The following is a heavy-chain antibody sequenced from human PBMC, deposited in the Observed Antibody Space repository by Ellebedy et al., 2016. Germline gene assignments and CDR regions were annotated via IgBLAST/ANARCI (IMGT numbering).Heavy chain of an antibody. Sequence: GGSLRLXXAASGFTFSSYSMNWVRQAPGKGLEWVSSISSSSSYIYYADSVKGRFTISRDNAKNSLYLQMNSLRAEDTAVYYCARDLKWELGTDYWGQGTLVTVSS. CDR3: ARDLKWELGTDY. CDR1: GFTFSSYS. D-gene: IGHD1-26*01. J-gene: IGHJ4*02. CDR2: ISSSSSYI. V-gene: IGHV3-21*01.